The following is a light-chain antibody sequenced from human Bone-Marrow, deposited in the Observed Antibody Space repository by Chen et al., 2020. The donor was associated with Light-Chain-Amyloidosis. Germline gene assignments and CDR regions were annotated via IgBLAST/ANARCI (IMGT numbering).Light chain of an antibody. CDR1: RSNIASNA. CDR2: SYD. Sequence: QSVLTQPPSAPGTPGQRADSSCSGSRSNIASNALNLYQQLPGTAPKLLISSYDQRPSGVPDRFAGSKSGTSASLASSGLQSEDEADYYWASWDDNLKNYVFGTGTKVTVL. J-gene: IGLJ1*01. V-gene: IGLV1-44*01. CDR3: ASWDDNLKNYV.